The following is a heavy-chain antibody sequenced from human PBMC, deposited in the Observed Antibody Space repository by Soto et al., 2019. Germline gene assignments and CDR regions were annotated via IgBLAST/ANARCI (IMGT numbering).Heavy chain of an antibody. J-gene: IGHJ5*02. CDR1: GFTFSNYE. V-gene: IGHV3-48*03. CDR2: ISISSTTI. Sequence: EVQLVESGGGLVQPGGSLRVSCAASGFTFSNYEMNWVRQAPGKGLEWVSYISISSTTIYYADSVKGRFTISRDNAKNSLYLQMNSLRVEDTAVYFCARGGRRNFWRFDPWGQGTLVTVSS. D-gene: IGHD3-3*01. CDR3: ARGGRRNFWRFDP.